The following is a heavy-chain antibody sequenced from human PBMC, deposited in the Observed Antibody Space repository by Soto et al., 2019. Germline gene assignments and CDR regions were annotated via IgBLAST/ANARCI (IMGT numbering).Heavy chain of an antibody. CDR3: TRVTYSSGWTEY. CDR1: GFTFGDYV. Sequence: GGSLRLSCTASGFTFGDYVVGWFRQAPGKGLEWVGFIRSKAYGGPSEYAASVRGRFTISRDDSKSIAYLQMNSLRIEDTAVYYCTRVTYSSGWTEYWGQGTLVTVSS. D-gene: IGHD6-19*01. V-gene: IGHV3-49*03. J-gene: IGHJ4*02. CDR2: IRSKAYGGPS.